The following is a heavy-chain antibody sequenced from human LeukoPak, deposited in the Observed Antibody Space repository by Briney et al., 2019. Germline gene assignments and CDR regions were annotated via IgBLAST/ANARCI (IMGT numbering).Heavy chain of an antibody. CDR1: GFTFSDYY. D-gene: IGHD2-15*01. V-gene: IGHV3-11*06. Sequence: GGSLRLSCAASGFTFSDYYMSWIRQAPGKGQERVSYISSSSSYTNYADSVKGRFTISRDNAKNSLYLQMSSLRAEDTAVYYCARAGEVVVAATDYWGQGTLVTVSS. CDR3: ARAGEVVVAATDY. J-gene: IGHJ4*02. CDR2: ISSSSSYT.